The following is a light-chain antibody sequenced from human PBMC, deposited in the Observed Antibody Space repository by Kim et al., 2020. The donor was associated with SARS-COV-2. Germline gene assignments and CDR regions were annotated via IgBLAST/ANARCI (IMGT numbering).Light chain of an antibody. Sequence: PGKADRITCGGTNSGSKSVHCYPQTTGHGSVLVNYYDSDRPAGIPERFSGSNSGNTATLTLSRVEAGDETDYYCQVLGSSSEHYVFGTGSKVTVL. CDR1: NSGSKS. J-gene: IGLJ1*01. CDR3: QVLGSSSEHYV. CDR2: YDS. V-gene: IGLV3-21*01.